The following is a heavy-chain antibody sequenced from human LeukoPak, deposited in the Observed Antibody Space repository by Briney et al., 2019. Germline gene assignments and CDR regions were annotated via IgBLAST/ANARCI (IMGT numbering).Heavy chain of an antibody. CDR3: AKPPAKISFDY. CDR2: ISGSGGST. CDR1: GFSLSGYW. Sequence: GGSLRLSCAASGFSLSGYWMTWVRQAPGKGLEWVSAISGSGGSTYYADSVKGRFTISRDNSKNTLYLQMNSLRAEDTAVYYCAKPPAKISFDYWGQGTLVTVSS. V-gene: IGHV3-23*01. D-gene: IGHD2-2*01. J-gene: IGHJ4*02.